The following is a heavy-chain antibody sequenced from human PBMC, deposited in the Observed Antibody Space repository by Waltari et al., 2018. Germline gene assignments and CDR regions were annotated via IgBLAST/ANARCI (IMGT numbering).Heavy chain of an antibody. CDR3: ARTAHGIYCSGGSCYHNWFDP. CDR1: GYTFTGYY. J-gene: IGHJ5*02. V-gene: IGHV1-2*06. D-gene: IGHD2-15*01. Sequence: QVQLVQSGAEVKKPGASVKVSCKASGYTFTGYYMPWVRQAPGQGLEWMGRINPNSGGTNYAQKFQGRVTMTRDTSISTAYMELSRLRSDDTAVYYCARTAHGIYCSGGSCYHNWFDPWGQGTLVTVSS. CDR2: INPNSGGT.